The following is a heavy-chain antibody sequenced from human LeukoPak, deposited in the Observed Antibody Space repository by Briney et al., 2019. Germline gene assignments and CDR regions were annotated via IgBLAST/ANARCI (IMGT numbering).Heavy chain of an antibody. CDR3: AKAGITIFGVVRGAFDI. CDR1: GFTFSSYA. V-gene: IGHV3-23*01. J-gene: IGHJ3*02. Sequence: GGSLRLSCAASGFTFSSYAMSWVRQAPGKGLEWVSAISGSGGSTYYADSVKGRFTISRDNSKNTLYLQMNSLRAEDTAVYYCAKAGITIFGVVRGAFDIWGQGTMVTVSS. D-gene: IGHD3-3*01. CDR2: ISGSGGST.